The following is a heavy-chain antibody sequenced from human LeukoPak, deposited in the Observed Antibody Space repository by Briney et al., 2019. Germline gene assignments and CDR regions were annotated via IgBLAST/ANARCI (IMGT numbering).Heavy chain of an antibody. CDR2: INHNGNVN. D-gene: IGHD3-16*01. CDR3: ARGGGLDV. Sequence: SGGSLRLSCAAVGFTFSMYWMGWVRQAPGKGLEWVASINHNGNVNYYVDSVKGRFTISRDNAKNSLYLQMSNLRAEDTAVYFCARGGGLDVWGQGATVTVSS. CDR1: GFTFSMYW. J-gene: IGHJ6*02. V-gene: IGHV3-7*03.